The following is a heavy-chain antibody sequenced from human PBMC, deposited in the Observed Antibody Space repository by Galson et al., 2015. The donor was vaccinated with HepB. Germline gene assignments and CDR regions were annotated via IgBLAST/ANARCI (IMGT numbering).Heavy chain of an antibody. CDR1: GFTFSSYG. CDR3: ANLGPLYYYYGMDV. Sequence: SLRLSCAASGFTFSSYGMHWFRQAPGKGLEWVAVISYDGSNKYYADSVKGRFTISRDNSKNTLYLQMNSLRAEDTAVYYCANLGPLYYYYGMDVWGQGTTVTVSS. CDR2: ISYDGSNK. V-gene: IGHV3-30*18. D-gene: IGHD3-10*01. J-gene: IGHJ6*02.